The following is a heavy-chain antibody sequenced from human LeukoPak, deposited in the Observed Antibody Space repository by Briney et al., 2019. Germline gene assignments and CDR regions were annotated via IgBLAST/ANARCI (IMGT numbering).Heavy chain of an antibody. J-gene: IGHJ4*02. CDR3: ARAAAGTKKADY. V-gene: IGHV1-18*01. Sequence: ASVKVSCKASGYTFTSYGISWLRQAPGQGLEWMGWISAYNGNTNYAQKLQGRVTMTTDTSTSTAYMELRSLRSDDTAVYYCARAAAGTKKADYWGQRTLVTVSS. D-gene: IGHD6-13*01. CDR2: ISAYNGNT. CDR1: GYTFTSYG.